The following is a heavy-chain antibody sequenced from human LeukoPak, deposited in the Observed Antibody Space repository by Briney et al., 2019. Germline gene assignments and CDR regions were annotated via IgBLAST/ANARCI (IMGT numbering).Heavy chain of an antibody. D-gene: IGHD6-13*01. V-gene: IGHV1-18*01. CDR2: ISAYNGNT. Sequence: ASVKVSCKASGYTFTSYGISWVRQAPGQGLEWMGWISAYNGNTNYAQKLQGRVTMTTDTSTSTAYMELRSLRSEDTAVYYCARGPGSSWYEVDYYYGMDVWGQGTTVTVSS. CDR1: GYTFTSYG. CDR3: ARGPGSSWYEVDYYYGMDV. J-gene: IGHJ6*02.